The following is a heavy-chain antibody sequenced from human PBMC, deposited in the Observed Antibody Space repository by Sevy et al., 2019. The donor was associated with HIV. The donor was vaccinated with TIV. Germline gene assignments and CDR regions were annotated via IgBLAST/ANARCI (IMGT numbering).Heavy chain of an antibody. Sequence: GGSLRLSCAASGFTFSSYEMNWVRQAPGKGLEWVSYISNSGTTISYSDSVRGRFTISRENARNSLYLQMNSLRGEDTAVYYCSTDPIIVLLVTDGMDVWGQGTTVTVSS. CDR2: ISNSGTTI. CDR3: STDPIIVLLVTDGMDV. J-gene: IGHJ6*02. V-gene: IGHV3-48*03. D-gene: IGHD2-8*02. CDR1: GFTFSSYE.